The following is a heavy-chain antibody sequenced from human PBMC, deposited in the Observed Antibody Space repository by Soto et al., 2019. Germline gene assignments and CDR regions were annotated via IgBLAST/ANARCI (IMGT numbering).Heavy chain of an antibody. CDR1: GGSISSGGYY. Sequence: TSETLSVTWTVSGGSISSGGYYRSWIRQHPGKGLEWIGYIYYSGSTYYNPSLKSRVTISVDTSKNQFSLKLSSVTAADTAVYYCARDRVVVVPAVTNPPDYYYYYMDVWGKGTTVTVSS. CDR2: IYYSGST. J-gene: IGHJ6*03. D-gene: IGHD2-2*01. CDR3: ARDRVVVVPAVTNPPDYYYYYMDV. V-gene: IGHV4-31*02.